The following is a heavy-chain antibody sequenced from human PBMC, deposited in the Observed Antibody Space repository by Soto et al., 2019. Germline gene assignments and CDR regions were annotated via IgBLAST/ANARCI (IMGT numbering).Heavy chain of an antibody. Sequence: EVQLVESGGGLVQPGRSLRLSCAASGFTFDDYAIHWVRQAPGKGLEWVSGISWNSGSIGYADSVKGRFTISRDNAKNSLYLQMNSLRAEDTALYYCAKGTSPKYSGYAWGWFDPWGQGTLVTVSS. D-gene: IGHD5-12*01. CDR3: AKGTSPKYSGYAWGWFDP. V-gene: IGHV3-9*01. J-gene: IGHJ5*02. CDR1: GFTFDDYA. CDR2: ISWNSGSI.